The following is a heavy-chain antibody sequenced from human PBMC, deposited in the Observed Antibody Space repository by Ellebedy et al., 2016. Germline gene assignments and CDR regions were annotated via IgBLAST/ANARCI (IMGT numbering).Heavy chain of an antibody. V-gene: IGHV4-31*03. CDR2: IYHSGTT. J-gene: IGHJ6*02. Sequence: SETLSLTXTVSGDSISSGGYYWNWIRQHPGKSLEWVGYIYHSGTTYYNPSLKSRVTISVDTSKNQFSLKLSSVTAADTAVYYCARDKKDANYYYGMDVWGQGTTVTVSS. CDR1: GDSISSGGYY. CDR3: ARDKKDANYYYGMDV.